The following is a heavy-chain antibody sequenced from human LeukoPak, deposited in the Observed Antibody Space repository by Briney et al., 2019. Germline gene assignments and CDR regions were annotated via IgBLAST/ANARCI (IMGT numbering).Heavy chain of an antibody. V-gene: IGHV4-38-2*02. J-gene: IGHJ2*01. D-gene: IGHD3-9*01. CDR3: AATLARDYEILTAYYRPNWYFDL. CDR2: MYHSGST. Sequence: SETLSLTCTVSGYSISSGYYWGWIRQPPGKGLEWIGSMYHSGSTYYNPSLKSRVTISVDTSKNQFSLQLSSVTAADTAVYYCAATLARDYEILTAYYRPNWYFDLWGRGTLVTVSS. CDR1: GYSISSGYY.